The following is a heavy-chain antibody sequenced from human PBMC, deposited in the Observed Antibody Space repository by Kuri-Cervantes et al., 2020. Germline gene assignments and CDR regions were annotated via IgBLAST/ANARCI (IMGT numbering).Heavy chain of an antibody. V-gene: IGHV3-7*01. CDR3: AREGTVVVPAAMGSFYYYCGMDV. J-gene: IGHJ6*02. CDR1: GFTFSNAW. CDR2: IKQDGSEK. Sequence: GGSLRLSCAASGFTFSNAWMSWVRQAPGKGLEWVANIKQDGSEKYYVDSVKGRFTISRDNAKNSLYLQMNSLGAEDTAVYYCAREGTVVVPAAMGSFYYYCGMDVWGQGTTVTVSS. D-gene: IGHD2-2*01.